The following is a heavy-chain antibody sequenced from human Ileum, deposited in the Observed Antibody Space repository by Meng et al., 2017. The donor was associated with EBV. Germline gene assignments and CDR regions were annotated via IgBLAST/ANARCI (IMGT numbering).Heavy chain of an antibody. CDR1: GYIFNNYG. Sequence: QVQLVQSGAEVKKPGXSVKVPCKSSGYIFNNYGVSWVRQAPGQGPEWMGWISAYNGNTNYAQNFQGRFTMTTDTSTSTAYMELRSLRPDDTAVYYCARDRPGGTKGTWLDLWGQGTRVTVAS. J-gene: IGHJ5*02. D-gene: IGHD1-14*01. CDR3: ARDRPGGTKGTWLDL. CDR2: ISAYNGNT. V-gene: IGHV1-18*01.